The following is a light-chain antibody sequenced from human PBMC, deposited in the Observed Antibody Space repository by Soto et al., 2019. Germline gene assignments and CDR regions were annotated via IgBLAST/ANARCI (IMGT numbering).Light chain of an antibody. V-gene: IGLV1-44*01. J-gene: IGLJ2*01. CDR1: NSNIGTNH. CDR2: GNN. Sequence: QSVLTQPPSASGTPGQRVAISCSGGNSNIGTNHVNWYQQLPGTAPKLLIYGNNQRPSGVPDRFSGSRSGTSDSLAISGLQSEDEADYYCVAWDDSLNGHVVFGGGTKVTVL. CDR3: VAWDDSLNGHVV.